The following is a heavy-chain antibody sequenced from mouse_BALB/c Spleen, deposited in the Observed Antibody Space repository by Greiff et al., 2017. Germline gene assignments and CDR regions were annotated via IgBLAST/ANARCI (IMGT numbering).Heavy chain of an antibody. CDR3: ASHYDGGFAY. CDR1: GFNIKDTY. Sequence: VHVKQSGAELVKPGASVKLSCTASGFNIKDTYMHWVKQRPEQGLEWIGRIDPANGNTKYDPKFQGKATITADTSSNTAYLQLSSLTSEDTAVYYCASHYDGGFAYWGQGTLVTVSA. D-gene: IGHD1-2*01. CDR2: IDPANGNT. J-gene: IGHJ3*01. V-gene: IGHV14-3*02.